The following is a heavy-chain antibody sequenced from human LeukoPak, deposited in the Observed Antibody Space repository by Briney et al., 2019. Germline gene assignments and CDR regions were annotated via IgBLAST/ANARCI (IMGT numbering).Heavy chain of an antibody. J-gene: IGHJ6*02. V-gene: IGHV3-74*01. CDR3: AREDVDTAMATYYYGMDV. CDR2: INSDGSST. D-gene: IGHD5-18*01. CDR1: GFTFSSYW. Sequence: SGGSLRLSCAASGFTFSSYWMHWVRQAPGTGLVWVSRINSDGSSTSYADSVKGRFTISRDNAKNTLYLQMNSLRAEDTAVYYCAREDVDTAMATYYYGMDVWGQGTTVTVSS.